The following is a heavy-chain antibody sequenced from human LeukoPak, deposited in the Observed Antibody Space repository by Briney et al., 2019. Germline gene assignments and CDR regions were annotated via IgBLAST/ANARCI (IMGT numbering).Heavy chain of an antibody. CDR1: GGSISSGSYY. CDR3: ARVRYDYAEGFDI. Sequence: SETLSLTCTVSGGSISSGSYYWGWIRQPPGKGLEWTGYIYYSGSTNYNPSLKSRVTISVDTSKNQFSLKLSSVTAADTAVYYCARVRYDYAEGFDIWGQGTMVTVSS. V-gene: IGHV4-61*01. D-gene: IGHD3-16*01. J-gene: IGHJ3*02. CDR2: IYYSGST.